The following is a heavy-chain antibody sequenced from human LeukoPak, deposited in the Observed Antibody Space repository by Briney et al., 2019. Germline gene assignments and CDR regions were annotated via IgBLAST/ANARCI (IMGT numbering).Heavy chain of an antibody. V-gene: IGHV1-69*06. CDR2: IIPIFGTA. CDR3: ARGPITIFGVVIGRRYNWFDP. CDR1: GGTFSSYA. J-gene: IGHJ5*02. Sequence: ASVKVSCKASGGTFSSYAISWVRQAPGQGLEWMGGIIPIFGTANYAQKFQGRVTITADKSTSTAYMELSSLRSEDTAVYYCARGPITIFGVVIGRRYNWFDPWGQGTLVTASS. D-gene: IGHD3-3*01.